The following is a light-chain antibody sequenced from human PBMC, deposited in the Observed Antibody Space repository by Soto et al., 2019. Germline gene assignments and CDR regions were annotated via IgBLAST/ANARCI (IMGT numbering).Light chain of an antibody. CDR3: SSYTSSSTQYV. J-gene: IGLJ1*01. Sequence: QSALTQPASVSGSPGQSIAISCTGTSSDVGGYNYVSWYQQHPGKAPKLLIYDVSNRPSGVSYRFSGSKSGNTASLTISGLQTEDEADYYCSSYTSSSTQYVFGTGTKVTVL. V-gene: IGLV2-14*01. CDR2: DVS. CDR1: SSDVGGYNY.